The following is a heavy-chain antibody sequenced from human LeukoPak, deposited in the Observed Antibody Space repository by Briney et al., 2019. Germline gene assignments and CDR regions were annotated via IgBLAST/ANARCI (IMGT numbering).Heavy chain of an antibody. CDR3: ATHELERHLRFDP. V-gene: IGHV1-46*01. CDR1: GYSFTNYY. CDR2: INPSGDTT. D-gene: IGHD1-1*01. J-gene: IGHJ5*02. Sequence: GASVKVSCKASGYSFTNYYIHWVRQAPGQGLECMGIINPSGDTTSYAQKFQGRVTMTRDMSTSTVYMELSSLRSEDTAVYYCATHELERHLRFDPWGQGTLVTVSS.